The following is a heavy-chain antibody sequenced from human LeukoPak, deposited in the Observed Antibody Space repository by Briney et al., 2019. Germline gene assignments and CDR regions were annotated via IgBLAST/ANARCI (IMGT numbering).Heavy chain of an antibody. Sequence: ASVKVCCKASGCTFSSYAISWVRQAPGQGLEWMGSIIPVRGIENYAKKFQGRVTITADKSTSTAYMELSRLRSEDTAVYYCARDLYSSRPTYGMAVWGQGTTVTVSS. V-gene: IGHV1-69*04. CDR2: IIPVRGIE. D-gene: IGHD5-18*01. CDR3: ARDLYSSRPTYGMAV. CDR1: GCTFSSYA. J-gene: IGHJ6*02.